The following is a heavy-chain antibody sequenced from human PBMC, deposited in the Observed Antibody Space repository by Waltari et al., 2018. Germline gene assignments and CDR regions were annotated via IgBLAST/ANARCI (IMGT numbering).Heavy chain of an antibody. CDR1: GFTFSSYA. Sequence: EVQLLESGGGLVQPGGSLRLSCAASGFTFSSYAMSWVRQAPGQGLEWVSAISGSGGSTYYADSVKGRFTISRDNSKNTLYLQMNSLRAEDTAVYYCAKPAGGYSPRGHPWFDPWGQGTLVTVSS. V-gene: IGHV3-23*01. D-gene: IGHD5-18*01. CDR3: AKPAGGYSPRGHPWFDP. CDR2: ISGSGGST. J-gene: IGHJ5*02.